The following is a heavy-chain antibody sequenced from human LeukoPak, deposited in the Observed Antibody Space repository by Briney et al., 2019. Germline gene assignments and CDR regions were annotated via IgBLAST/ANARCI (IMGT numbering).Heavy chain of an antibody. CDR3: ARGGALSSSWNRYFDY. J-gene: IGHJ4*02. CDR1: GFTFSNYG. V-gene: IGHV3-33*01. CDR2: IWYDGINK. Sequence: PGGSPRLSCAASGFTFSNYGMHWVRQAPGKGLEWVAVIWYDGINKYDVDSVKGRFTISRDNSKNTLYLQMNSLRAEDTAVYYCARGGALSSSWNRYFDYWGQGTPVSVSS. D-gene: IGHD6-13*01.